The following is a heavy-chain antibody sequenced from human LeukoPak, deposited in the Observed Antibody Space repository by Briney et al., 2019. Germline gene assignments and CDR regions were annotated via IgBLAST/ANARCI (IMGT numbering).Heavy chain of an antibody. V-gene: IGHV1-24*01. CDR3: ATGSNWSQAGDAFDI. CDR2: FDPEDGET. CDR1: GYTFTSYD. Sequence: ASVKVSCKASGYTFTSYDINWVRQATEQGLEWMGGFDPEDGETIYAQKFQGRVTMTEDTSTDTAYMELSSLRSEDTAVYYCATGSNWSQAGDAFDIWGQGTMVTVSS. J-gene: IGHJ3*02. D-gene: IGHD2-8*01.